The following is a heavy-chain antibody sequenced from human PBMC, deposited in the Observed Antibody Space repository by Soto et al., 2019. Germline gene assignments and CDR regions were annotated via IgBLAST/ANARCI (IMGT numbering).Heavy chain of an antibody. Sequence: EVQLVESGGGLVKPGGSLTLSCAASGFACRSYNMNLVRQAPGKGLEWVASISSGSSNIYYADSVKGRFTISRDNAKNSLYLQMDSLRAEDSAVYYCASATVVTATFDFWGQGTLVTVSS. CDR2: ISSGSSNI. CDR1: GFACRSYN. D-gene: IGHD2-21*02. V-gene: IGHV3-21*01. J-gene: IGHJ4*02. CDR3: ASATVVTATFDF.